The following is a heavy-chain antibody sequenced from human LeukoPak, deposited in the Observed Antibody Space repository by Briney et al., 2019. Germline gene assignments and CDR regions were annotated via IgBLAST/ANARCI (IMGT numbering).Heavy chain of an antibody. CDR2: ISSSGSTI. CDR3: ARDARRDGYNYFDY. J-gene: IGHJ4*02. D-gene: IGHD5-24*01. V-gene: IGHV3-11*01. Sequence: GGSLRLSCAASGFTFSDYYMSWIRQAPGEGLEWVSYISSSGSTIYYADSVKGRFTISRDNAKNSLYLQMNSLRAEDTAVYYCARDARRDGYNYFDYWGQGTLVTVSS. CDR1: GFTFSDYY.